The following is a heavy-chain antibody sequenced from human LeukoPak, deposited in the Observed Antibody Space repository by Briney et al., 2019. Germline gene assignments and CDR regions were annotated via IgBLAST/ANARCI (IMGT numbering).Heavy chain of an antibody. V-gene: IGHV3-33*08. CDR2: ILSDGSKT. Sequence: PGRSLRLSCAASGFTFSSDAMHWVRQAPGKGLEWVAIILSDGSKTYYPDSVRGRFTISRDNSKNTLYLQMNSLRDEDTAVYYCARAGVGARFEDYWGQGTLVTVSS. D-gene: IGHD1-26*01. CDR3: ARAGVGARFEDY. CDR1: GFTFSSDA. J-gene: IGHJ4*02.